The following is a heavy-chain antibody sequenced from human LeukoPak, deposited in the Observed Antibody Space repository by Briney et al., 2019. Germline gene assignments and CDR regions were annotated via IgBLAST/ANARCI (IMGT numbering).Heavy chain of an antibody. CDR1: GLTLSTYG. CDR3: AKDMELAS. V-gene: IGHV3-23*01. J-gene: IGHJ5*02. D-gene: IGHD1-26*01. Sequence: GGSLRLSCAASGLTLSTYGMSWVRQAPGKGLEWVSLISSSGANAYYADSVKGRFTISRDNSKNTLYLQMNNLRGEDTAEYYCAKDMELASWGQGTLVTVSS. CDR2: ISSSGANA.